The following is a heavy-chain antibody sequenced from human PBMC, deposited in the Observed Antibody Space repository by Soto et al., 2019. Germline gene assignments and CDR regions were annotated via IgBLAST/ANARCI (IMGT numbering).Heavy chain of an antibody. V-gene: IGHV3-48*01. CDR1: GFTFSSYS. Sequence: EVQLVESGGGLVQPGGSLRLSCAASGFTFSSYSMNWVREAPGKGLEWVSYISSSSSTIYYADSVKGRFTISRDNAKNSLYLQMNRLRAEDTAVYYCAREGGTTAMDQYNWFDPWGQGTLVTVSS. CDR2: ISSSSSTI. J-gene: IGHJ5*02. D-gene: IGHD5-18*01. CDR3: AREGGTTAMDQYNWFDP.